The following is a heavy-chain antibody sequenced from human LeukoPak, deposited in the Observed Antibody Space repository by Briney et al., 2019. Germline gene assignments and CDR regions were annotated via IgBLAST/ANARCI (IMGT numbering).Heavy chain of an antibody. Sequence: GGSLRLSCAASGFTFSNDAMNWVRQAPGKGLEWVSSITSSSYTYYADSVKGRFTISRDNAKNSLSLQMNSLRTEDTAIYYCARDPQSEAPWGQETLVTVSS. CDR2: ITSSSYT. V-gene: IGHV3-21*01. J-gene: IGHJ5*02. CDR3: ARDPQSEAP. CDR1: GFTFSNDA.